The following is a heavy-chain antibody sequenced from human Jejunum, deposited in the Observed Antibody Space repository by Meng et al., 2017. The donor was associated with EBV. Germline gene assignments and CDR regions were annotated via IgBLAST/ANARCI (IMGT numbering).Heavy chain of an antibody. Sequence: VKSVESGGGLVQPGGSLRLSCAASGFTFSAYAMSWVRQAPGKGLEWVSLIGGSGGNIYYIDSVKGRFTISRDNSKNTLYLQMNSLRAEDTALYYCARGDLSVWYDFWGQGTLVTVSS. CDR2: IGGSGGNI. D-gene: IGHD5/OR15-5a*01. V-gene: IGHV3-23*04. J-gene: IGHJ5*01. CDR1: GFTFSAYA. CDR3: ARGDLSVWYDF.